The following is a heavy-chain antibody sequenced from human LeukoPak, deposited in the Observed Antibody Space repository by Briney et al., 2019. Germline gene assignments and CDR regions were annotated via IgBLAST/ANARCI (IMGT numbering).Heavy chain of an antibody. CDR1: GGSFSGYY. CDR2: INHSGST. CDR3: ARLGAPPRWPLNWFDP. D-gene: IGHD5-24*01. J-gene: IGHJ5*02. V-gene: IGHV4-34*01. Sequence: SETLSLTCAVYGGSFSGYYWSWIRQPPGKGLEWIGEINHSGSTNYNPSLKSRVTISVDTSKNQFSLKLSSVTAADTAVYYCARLGAPPRWPLNWFDPWGQGTLVTVSS.